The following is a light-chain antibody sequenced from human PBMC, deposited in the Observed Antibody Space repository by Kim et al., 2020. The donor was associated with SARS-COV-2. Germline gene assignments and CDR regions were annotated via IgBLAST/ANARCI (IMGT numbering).Light chain of an antibody. CDR3: QAWDSSTVV. CDR1: KVGDKY. V-gene: IGLV3-1*01. CDR2: QDS. Sequence: SVSPGQAARITCSGDKVGDKYACWYRQKPGRSPVLVIYQDSKRPSGIPERFAGSNSGNTATLTISGTQAMDEADYYCQAWDSSTVVFGGGTQLTVL. J-gene: IGLJ2*01.